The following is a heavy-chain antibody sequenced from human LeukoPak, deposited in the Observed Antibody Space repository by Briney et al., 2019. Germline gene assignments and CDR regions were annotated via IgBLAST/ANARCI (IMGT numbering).Heavy chain of an antibody. V-gene: IGHV4-59*01. Sequence: PSETLSLTCAVSGGSISSYYWSWIRQPPGKGLEWIGYIYYSGSTNYNPSLKSRVTISVDTSKNQFSLKLSSVTAADTAVYYCARGYSSGWLTVEGFYFDYWGQGTLVTVSS. CDR1: GGSISSYY. CDR3: ARGYSSGWLTVEGFYFDY. D-gene: IGHD6-19*01. J-gene: IGHJ4*02. CDR2: IYYSGST.